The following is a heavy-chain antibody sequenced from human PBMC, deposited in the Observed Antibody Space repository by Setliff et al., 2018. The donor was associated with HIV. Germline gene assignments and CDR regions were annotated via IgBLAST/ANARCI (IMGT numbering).Heavy chain of an antibody. J-gene: IGHJ5*02. CDR3: AKADRGYGRNWFDP. CDR2: ISGSGGST. Sequence: PGGSLRLSCAASGLTGLTFSNYAMSWVCQAPGKGLEWVSGISGSGGSTYYADSVKGRFTISRDNSKNTLYLQMNSLRAEDTAVYYCAKADRGYGRNWFDPWGQGTLVTVSS. V-gene: IGHV3-23*01. CDR1: GLTGLTFSNYA. D-gene: IGHD4-17*01.